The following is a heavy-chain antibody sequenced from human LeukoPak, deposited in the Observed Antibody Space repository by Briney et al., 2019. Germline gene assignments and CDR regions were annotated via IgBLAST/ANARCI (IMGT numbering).Heavy chain of an antibody. D-gene: IGHD4-17*01. J-gene: IGHJ4*02. CDR3: ARSLPVTTVSSLDY. V-gene: IGHV3-30-3*01. Sequence: QPGGSLRLSCAASGFTFSSYAMHWVRQAPGKGLEWVAVISYDGSNKYYAGSVKGRFTISRDNSKNTLYVQMNSLRAEDTAVYYCARSLPVTTVSSLDYWGQGTLVTVSS. CDR2: ISYDGSNK. CDR1: GFTFSSYA.